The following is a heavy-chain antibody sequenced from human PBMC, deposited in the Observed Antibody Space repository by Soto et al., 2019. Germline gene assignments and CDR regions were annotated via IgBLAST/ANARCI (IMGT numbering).Heavy chain of an antibody. Sequence: SETLSLTCAVSGGSISTYYWNWIRQSPGKGLEWIGYIYNRRTTNYNPSLKSRVTISVDTSKNQLSLNLSSVTAADTAVYYCLRENYYGSGSRAESYYMDVWGKGTTVTVSS. CDR3: LRENYYGSGSRAESYYMDV. J-gene: IGHJ6*03. V-gene: IGHV4-59*01. D-gene: IGHD3-10*01. CDR1: GGSISTYY. CDR2: IYNRRTT.